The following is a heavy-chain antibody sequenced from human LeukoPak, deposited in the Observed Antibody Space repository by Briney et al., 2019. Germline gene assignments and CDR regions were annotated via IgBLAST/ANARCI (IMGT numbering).Heavy chain of an antibody. CDR3: ARHGSRGSDY. V-gene: IGHV4-38-2*01. Sequence: SETLSLTCAVSGYSISSGYYWGWIRQPPGEGLEWIGSIYHSGSTYYNASLESRVTISVDTSKNQFSLQLSSVTAADTAVYYCARHGSRGSDYWGQGTLVTVSS. D-gene: IGHD6-19*01. J-gene: IGHJ4*02. CDR1: GYSISSGYY. CDR2: IYHSGST.